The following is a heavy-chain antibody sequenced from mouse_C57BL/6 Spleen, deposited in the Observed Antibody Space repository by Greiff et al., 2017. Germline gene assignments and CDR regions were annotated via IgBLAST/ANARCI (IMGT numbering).Heavy chain of an antibody. J-gene: IGHJ2*01. D-gene: IGHD2-4*01. CDR1: GYTFTSYW. V-gene: IGHV1-74*01. Sequence: QVQLKQPGAELVKPGASVKVSCKASGYTFTSYWMHWVKQRPGQGLEWIGRIHPSDSDTNYNQKFKGKATLTVDKSSSTAYMQLSSLTSEDAAVYYCAISNDYDGEAFDYWGQGTTLTVSS. CDR3: AISNDYDGEAFDY. CDR2: IHPSDSDT.